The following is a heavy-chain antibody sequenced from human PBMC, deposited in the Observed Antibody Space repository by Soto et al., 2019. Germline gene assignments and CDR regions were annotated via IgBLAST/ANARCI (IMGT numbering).Heavy chain of an antibody. J-gene: IGHJ4*02. CDR3: ARGPTYYYSSPSNYAFDY. D-gene: IGHD3-10*01. CDR2: IYPGDSTA. V-gene: IGHV5-51*01. Sequence: GESRKISCKGFRYSFASYWIGWVRQKPGKGLEWMGVIYPGDSTARYSASSRGQVTFSADKSISTAYLQWSGLKASDTAIYYCARGPTYYYSSPSNYAFDYWGQGTLVTVSS. CDR1: RYSFASYW.